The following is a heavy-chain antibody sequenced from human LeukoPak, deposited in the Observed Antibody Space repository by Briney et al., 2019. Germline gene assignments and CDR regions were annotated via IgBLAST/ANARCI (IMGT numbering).Heavy chain of an antibody. V-gene: IGHV3-23*01. CDR1: GFTFANHA. CDR3: AKRADYGANSYDY. D-gene: IGHD4/OR15-4a*01. Sequence: PGGSLRLSCAASGFTFANHAMNWVRQAPGKGLEWVSVISGSVESTLYADSVKGRFTISRDNAKNTLYLQMSSLRPEDAAVYYCAKRADYGANSYDYWGQGTPVTVSS. J-gene: IGHJ4*02. CDR2: ISGSVEST.